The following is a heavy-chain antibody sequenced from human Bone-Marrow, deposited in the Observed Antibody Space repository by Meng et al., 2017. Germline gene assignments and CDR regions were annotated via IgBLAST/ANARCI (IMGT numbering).Heavy chain of an antibody. J-gene: IGHJ5*02. V-gene: IGHV4-59*08. Sequence: QVQLQESGPGLVKPSETLSLTCTVSGVSMSDYYWNWIRQPPGKRLEWIGSVYYSGSTTYNPSLESRVTISVDTSKNQFSLKLSSVTAADTAVYYCARRWCTSTGCLYGNWIDPWGQGTLVTVSS. D-gene: IGHD2-8*01. CDR3: ARRWCTSTGCLYGNWIDP. CDR2: VYYSGST. CDR1: GVSMSDYY.